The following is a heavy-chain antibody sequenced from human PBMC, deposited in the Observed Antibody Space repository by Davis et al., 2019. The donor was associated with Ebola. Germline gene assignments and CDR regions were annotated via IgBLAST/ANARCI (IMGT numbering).Heavy chain of an antibody. CDR3: ISVVGIPY. CDR1: GFTFSNYG. J-gene: IGHJ4*02. V-gene: IGHV3-30*02. CDR2: IRSDGSTK. D-gene: IGHD6-13*01. Sequence: PGGSLRLSCAASGFTFSNYGIHWVRQAPGKGLDWVAFIRSDGSTKYYADSVKGRFTISGDNSKNTVYLQMNSLRPEDTAVYYTISVVGIPYWGQGTLVTVSS.